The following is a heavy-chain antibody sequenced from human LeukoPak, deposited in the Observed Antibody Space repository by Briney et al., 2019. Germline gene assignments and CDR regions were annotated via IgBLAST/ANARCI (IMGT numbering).Heavy chain of an antibody. CDR2: ISSSSSYI. J-gene: IGHJ5*02. CDR3: AREKVIAATLSPNWFDP. Sequence: PGGSLRLSCAASGFTFSSYSMNWVRQAPGKGLEWVSSISSSSSYIYYADSVKGRFTISRDNAKNSLYLQMNSLRAEDTAVYYCAREKVIAATLSPNWFDPWGQGTLVTVSS. D-gene: IGHD2-15*01. V-gene: IGHV3-21*01. CDR1: GFTFSSYS.